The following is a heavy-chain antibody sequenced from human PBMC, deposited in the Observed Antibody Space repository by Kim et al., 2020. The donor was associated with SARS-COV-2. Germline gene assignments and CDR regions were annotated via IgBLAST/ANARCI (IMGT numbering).Heavy chain of an antibody. CDR3: ARCRGSSSSGGDWFDS. V-gene: IGHV4-39*02. Sequence: SETLSLTCAVSGDSIDNFNFYWDWVRQSPGKALEWIGSIFYTGQPYYSPSLKSRVTLLLDTSERHFSLTLASVTSTDSGVYFCARCRGSSSSGGDWFDS. D-gene: IGHD3-10*01. CDR2: IFYTGQP. J-gene: IGHJ5*01. CDR1: GDSIDNFNFY.